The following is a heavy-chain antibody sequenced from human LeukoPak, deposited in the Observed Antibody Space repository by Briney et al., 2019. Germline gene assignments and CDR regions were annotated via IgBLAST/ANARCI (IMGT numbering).Heavy chain of an antibody. CDR2: ISGIGNAI. CDR3: ARHLATSGSYPLDY. Sequence: GGSLRLSCAASGFTFTNYAMSWVRQAPGKGLEWVSAISGIGNAIFYADSMKGRFTISRDSSKNTLSLQMSSLRAEDTAVYYCARHLATSGSYPLDYWGPGTLVTVTS. V-gene: IGHV3-23*01. J-gene: IGHJ4*02. D-gene: IGHD2-15*01. CDR1: GFTFTNYA.